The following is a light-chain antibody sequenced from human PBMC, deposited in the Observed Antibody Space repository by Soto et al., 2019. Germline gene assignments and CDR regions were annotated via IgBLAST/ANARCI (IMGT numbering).Light chain of an antibody. CDR1: DTIEDW. Sequence: DIHMTQSPSTLSASVGDRVNITCRANDTIEDWLALSQQKAGKAPKLLIYGASILEGGVPSRFSGAGSGSEFIFTITSLKHADLGNYYSQQYKVLSRTFGKGNRVDVK. V-gene: IGKV1-5*01. CDR2: GAS. J-gene: IGKJ1*01. CDR3: QQYKVLSRT.